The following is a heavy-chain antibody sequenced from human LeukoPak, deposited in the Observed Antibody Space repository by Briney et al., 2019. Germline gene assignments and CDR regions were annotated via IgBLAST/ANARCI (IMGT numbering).Heavy chain of an antibody. V-gene: IGHV3-23*01. CDR2: INSGGDRA. CDR3: VKDSAGVAATDF. D-gene: IGHD6-19*01. J-gene: IGHJ4*02. CDR1: GFTFRSYA. Sequence: PGGSLRLSCAASGFTFRSYAVTWVRQTPGKGLEWVTAINSGGDRAYYADSVKGRFTISRDNSKNTVYLQMDSLRVEDTALYYCVKDSAGVAATDFWGQGTLVTVS.